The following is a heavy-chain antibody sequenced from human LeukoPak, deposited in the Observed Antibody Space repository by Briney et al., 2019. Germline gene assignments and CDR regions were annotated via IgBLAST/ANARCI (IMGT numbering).Heavy chain of an antibody. CDR3: ATGGRYYYYYYMDV. D-gene: IGHD3-10*01. V-gene: IGHV1-8*03. Sequence: ASVKVSCKASGYTFTSYDINWVRQATGQGLEWMGWMNPNSGNTGYAQKFQGRVTITRNTSISTAYMELSSLRSEDTAVYYCATGGRYYYYYYMDVWGKGTTVTVSS. J-gene: IGHJ6*03. CDR1: GYTFTSYD. CDR2: MNPNSGNT.